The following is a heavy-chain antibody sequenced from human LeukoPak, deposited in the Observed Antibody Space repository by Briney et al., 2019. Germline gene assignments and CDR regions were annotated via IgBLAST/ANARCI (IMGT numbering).Heavy chain of an antibody. CDR1: GDSVSSKNGA. CDR2: TYYRSKWYD. CDR3: ARDLGTSGWYTFDF. J-gene: IGHJ5*01. D-gene: IGHD6-19*01. Sequence: SQTLSLTCAISGDSVSSKNGAWNWIRQSPSRGLEWLGRTYYRSKWYDEYADSVKGRVTISPDTSKDQFSLHVYSVTPEDTAVYYCARDLGTSGWYTFDFWGQGTLVTVSS. V-gene: IGHV6-1*01.